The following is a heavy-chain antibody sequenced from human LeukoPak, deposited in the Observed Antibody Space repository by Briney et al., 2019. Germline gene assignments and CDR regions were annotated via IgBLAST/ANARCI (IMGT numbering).Heavy chain of an antibody. CDR3: ARRSSWFSLNY. Sequence: ASVKVSCKASGYTFTSYYIHWVRQAPGQGLEWMGVIIPSGGDTTYAQKFQGRVTMTRDTSTSTVYLELSSLRSDDTAVYFCARRSSWFSLNYWGQGTLIADSS. CDR2: IIPSGGDT. J-gene: IGHJ4*02. D-gene: IGHD6-13*01. V-gene: IGHV1-46*01. CDR1: GYTFTSYY.